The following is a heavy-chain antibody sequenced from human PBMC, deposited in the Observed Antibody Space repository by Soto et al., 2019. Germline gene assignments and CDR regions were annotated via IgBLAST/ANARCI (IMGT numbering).Heavy chain of an antibody. V-gene: IGHV4-39*01. CDR2: VYYSGST. CDR3: ARLEKGYSSIPFYFQH. Sequence: PSETLSLTCTVSGGSISSISCYWGWIRQPPGRGLEWIGTVYYSGSTYYNPSLKSRVTISVDTSKNQFSLKLSSVTGADTAVYYCARLEKGYSSIPFYFQHWGQGTLVTVSS. D-gene: IGHD6-13*01. J-gene: IGHJ1*01. CDR1: GGSISSISCY.